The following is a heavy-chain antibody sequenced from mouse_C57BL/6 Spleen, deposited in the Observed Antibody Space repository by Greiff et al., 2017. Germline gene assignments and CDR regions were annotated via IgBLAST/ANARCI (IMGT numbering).Heavy chain of an antibody. CDR1: GYTFTSYW. Sequence: QVQLQQSGAELVKPGASVKLSCKASGYTFTSYWMHWVKQRPGQGLEWIGMIHPNSGSTNYNEKFKSKATLTVDKSSSTAYMQLSSLTSEDSAVYYCARRTVVATDYFDYWGQGTTLTVSS. D-gene: IGHD1-1*01. CDR2: IHPNSGST. V-gene: IGHV1-64*01. CDR3: ARRTVVATDYFDY. J-gene: IGHJ2*01.